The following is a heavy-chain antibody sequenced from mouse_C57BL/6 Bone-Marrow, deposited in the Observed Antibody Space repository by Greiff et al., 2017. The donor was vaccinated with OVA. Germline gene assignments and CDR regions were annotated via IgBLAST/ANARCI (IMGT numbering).Heavy chain of an antibody. Sequence: QVQLQQSGAELVKPGASVKISCKASGYAFSSYWMNWVKQRPGTGLEWIGQIYPGDGDTNYNGKFKGKATLTADKSSSTAYMQLSSLTSEDSAVYFCAREGGITTVVYFDYWGQGTTLTVSS. J-gene: IGHJ2*01. CDR2: IYPGDGDT. V-gene: IGHV1-80*01. CDR1: GYAFSSYW. D-gene: IGHD1-1*01. CDR3: AREGGITTVVYFDY.